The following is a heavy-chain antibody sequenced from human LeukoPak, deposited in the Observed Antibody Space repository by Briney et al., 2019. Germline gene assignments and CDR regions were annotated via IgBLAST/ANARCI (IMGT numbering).Heavy chain of an antibody. CDR1: GGSISSSTYY. D-gene: IGHD5-24*01. J-gene: IGHJ6*03. Sequence: SETLSLTCTVSGGSISSSTYYWGWIRQPPGRGLEWIGIIHYSGSTYYNPSLKSRVTISVDRSKNQFSLKLSSVTAADTAMFYCARVRDPYYYYMDVWGKGTTVTVSS. CDR3: ARVRDPYYYYMDV. V-gene: IGHV4-39*07. CDR2: IHYSGST.